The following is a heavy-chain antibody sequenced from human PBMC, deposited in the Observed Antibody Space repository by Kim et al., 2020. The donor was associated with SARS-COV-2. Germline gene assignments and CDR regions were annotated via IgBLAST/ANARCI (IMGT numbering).Heavy chain of an antibody. J-gene: IGHJ5*02. Sequence: GGSLRLSCAASGFTFSSYWMSWVRQAPGKGLEWVANIKQDGSEKYYVDSVKGRFTISRDNAKNSLYLQMNSLRAEDTAVYYCAREWGPWIAAAEYNWFDPWGQGTLVTVSS. CDR3: AREWGPWIAAAEYNWFDP. CDR2: IKQDGSEK. D-gene: IGHD6-13*01. V-gene: IGHV3-7*01. CDR1: GFTFSSYW.